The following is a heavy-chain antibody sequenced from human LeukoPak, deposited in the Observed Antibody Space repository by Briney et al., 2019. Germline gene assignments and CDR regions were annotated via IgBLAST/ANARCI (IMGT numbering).Heavy chain of an antibody. CDR1: GYTFTSYY. J-gene: IGHJ5*02. CDR2: INPSGGST. V-gene: IGHV1-46*01. CDR3: AREEGCSGGSCYSRSNWFDP. Sequence: GASVKVSCKASGYTFTSYYMHWVRQAPGQGLEWMGIINPSGGSTSYAQKFQGRVTMTRDTSTSTVDMELSSLRSEDTAVYYCAREEGCSGGSCYSRSNWFDPWRQGTLVTVSS. D-gene: IGHD2-15*01.